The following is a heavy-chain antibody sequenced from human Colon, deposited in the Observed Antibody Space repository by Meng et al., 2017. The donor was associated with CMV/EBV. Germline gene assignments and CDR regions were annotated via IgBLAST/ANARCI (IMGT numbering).Heavy chain of an antibody. CDR1: GFSLSTSIVG. Sequence: QITLKESGPTLVKPTQTLTLTCTLSGFSLSTSIVGVGWVRQPPGKALEWLALVYWDVDERYSPSLKSRLTITKDTAKNQVVLTMSNMDPADTATYYCVRSASRTWYFQHWGQGTLVTVSS. J-gene: IGHJ1*01. CDR2: VYWDVDE. V-gene: IGHV2-5*02. CDR3: VRSASRTWYFQH.